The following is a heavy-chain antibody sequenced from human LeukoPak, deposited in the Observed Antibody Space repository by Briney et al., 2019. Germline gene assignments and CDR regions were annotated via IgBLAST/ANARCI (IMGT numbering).Heavy chain of an antibody. CDR3: ARGAGIRSAFDI. J-gene: IGHJ3*02. Sequence: GGSLRLSCAASGFTFSSYEMNLVRQAPGKGLEWVSYISSSGSTIYYADSVKGRFTISRDNAKDSLYLQMNSLRAEDTAVYYCARGAGIRSAFDIWGQGTMVTVSS. CDR2: ISSSGSTI. V-gene: IGHV3-48*03. CDR1: GFTFSSYE. D-gene: IGHD6-13*01.